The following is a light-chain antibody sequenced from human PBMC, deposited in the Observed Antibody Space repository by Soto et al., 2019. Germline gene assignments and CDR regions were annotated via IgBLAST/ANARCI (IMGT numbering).Light chain of an antibody. CDR3: QSYDSSLSGYV. J-gene: IGLJ1*01. Sequence: VLAQRPAGSGAPGQRVTISCTRSSSNIGAGYDVHWYQQLPGTAPKLLIYGNSNRPSGVPDRFSGSKSGTSASLAITGLQAEDEADYYCQSYDSSLSGYVFGTGTKVTVL. CDR1: SSNIGAGYD. V-gene: IGLV1-40*01. CDR2: GNS.